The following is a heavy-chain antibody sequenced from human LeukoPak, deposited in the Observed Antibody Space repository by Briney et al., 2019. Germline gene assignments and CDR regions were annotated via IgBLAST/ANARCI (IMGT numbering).Heavy chain of an antibody. CDR2: ITSGSLYI. D-gene: IGHD6-19*01. Sequence: GGSLRLSCAASGFTFSSYSINWVRQAPGKGLEWASSITSGSLYIYYADSLKGRFTISRDNAKNSLYLQMNSLRAEDTAVYYCARESYSSGWYFDYWGQGTLVTVSS. V-gene: IGHV3-21*01. CDR1: GFTFSSYS. CDR3: ARESYSSGWYFDY. J-gene: IGHJ4*02.